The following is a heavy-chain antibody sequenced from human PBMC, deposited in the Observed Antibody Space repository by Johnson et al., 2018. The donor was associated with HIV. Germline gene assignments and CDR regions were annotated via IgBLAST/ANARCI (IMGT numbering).Heavy chain of an antibody. CDR1: GFTFSSYG. V-gene: IGHV3-30*19. Sequence: QVQLVESGGGVVQPGRSLRLSCAASGFTFSSYGMHWVRQAPGKGLEWVAVIWYDGRNKYYADSVKGRFTISRDNSKNTLYLQMNSLRAEDTAVYYCARENSSGYHDAFDIWGQGTMVNVSS. CDR2: IWYDGRNK. J-gene: IGHJ3*02. CDR3: ARENSSGYHDAFDI. D-gene: IGHD3-22*01.